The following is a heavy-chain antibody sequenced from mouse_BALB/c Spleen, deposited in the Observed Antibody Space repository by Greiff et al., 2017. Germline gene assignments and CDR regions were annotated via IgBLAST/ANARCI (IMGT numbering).Heavy chain of an antibody. Sequence: VQLKQSGAELVKPGASVKLSCTASGFNIKDTYMHWVKQRPEQGLEWIGRIDPANGNTKYDPKFQGKATITADTSSNTAYLQLSSLTSEDTAVYYCARSTVVASGGLFDYWGQGTTLTVSS. J-gene: IGHJ2*01. CDR1: GFNIKDTY. V-gene: IGHV14-3*02. CDR3: ARSTVVASGGLFDY. CDR2: IDPANGNT. D-gene: IGHD1-1*01.